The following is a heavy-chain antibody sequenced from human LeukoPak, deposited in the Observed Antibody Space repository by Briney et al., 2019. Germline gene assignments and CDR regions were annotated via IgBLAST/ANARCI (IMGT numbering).Heavy chain of an antibody. Sequence: GGSLRLSCAASGFTFSSYWMSWVRQAPGKGLEWVANIKQDGSEKYYVDSVKGRFTISRDNAKNSLYLQMNSLRAEDTAVYYCARDRVVLLWFGELSGWFDPWGQGTLVTVSS. D-gene: IGHD3-10*01. J-gene: IGHJ5*02. CDR3: ARDRVVLLWFGELSGWFDP. V-gene: IGHV3-7*01. CDR1: GFTFSSYW. CDR2: IKQDGSEK.